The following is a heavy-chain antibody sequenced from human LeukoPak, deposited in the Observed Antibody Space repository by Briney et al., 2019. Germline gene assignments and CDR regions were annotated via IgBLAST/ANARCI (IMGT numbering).Heavy chain of an antibody. CDR1: GFSFSSYA. J-gene: IGHJ4*02. CDR2: ISASGDST. D-gene: IGHD3-16*01. Sequence: GGSLRLSCAASGFSFSSYAMSWVRQAPGKGLEWVSSISASGDSTYYADSVKGRFTISRDNSKNTVHLQMNGLRAGDTALYYWAKGGGEVFDYWGQGALVTVSS. V-gene: IGHV3-23*01. CDR3: AKGGGEVFDY.